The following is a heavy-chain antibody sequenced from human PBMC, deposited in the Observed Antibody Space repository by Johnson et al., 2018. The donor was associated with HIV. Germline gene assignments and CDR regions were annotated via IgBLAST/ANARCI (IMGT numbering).Heavy chain of an antibody. D-gene: IGHD3-16*01. CDR3: ARPRLGELWTFDAFDI. Sequence: QVQLVESGGGVVQPGRSLRLSCAASGFTFSSYAMHWVRQAPGKGLEWVSLISYHGSNKFYADSVKGRFTISRDNSKNTLYLQMNSLRGDDTAVYYCARPRLGELWTFDAFDIWGQGTLVTV. CDR2: ISYHGSNK. V-gene: IGHV3-30*04. CDR1: GFTFSSYA. J-gene: IGHJ3*02.